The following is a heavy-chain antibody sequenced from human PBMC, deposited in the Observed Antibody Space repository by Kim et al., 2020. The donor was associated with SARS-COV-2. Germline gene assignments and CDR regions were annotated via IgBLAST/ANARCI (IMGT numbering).Heavy chain of an antibody. D-gene: IGHD1-1*01. V-gene: IGHV3-23*01. J-gene: IGHJ6*02. CDR3: AKEGGTYYYGMDV. Sequence: ADSVKGRFTIAGDNSKNTLYLQMNSLRAEDTAVYYCAKEGGTYYYGMDVWGQGTTVTVSS.